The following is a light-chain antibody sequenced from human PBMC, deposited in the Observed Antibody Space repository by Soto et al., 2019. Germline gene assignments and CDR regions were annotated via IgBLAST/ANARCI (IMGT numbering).Light chain of an antibody. CDR1: QGIRDD. Sequence: IQMTQSPFSLSASVGDRVTITCRASQGIRDDLSWYQQKAGKAPKLLIFTASKLNSGVPSRFSGRKVGTQFILTIDSLQPEDFATYYCQQVKSYPRTFGGGTKVDIK. CDR2: TAS. V-gene: IGKV1-6*01. CDR3: QQVKSYPRT. J-gene: IGKJ4*01.